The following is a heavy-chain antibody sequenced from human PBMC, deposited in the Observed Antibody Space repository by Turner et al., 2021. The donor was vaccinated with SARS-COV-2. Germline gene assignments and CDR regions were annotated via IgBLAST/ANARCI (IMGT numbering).Heavy chain of an antibody. Sequence: EVQLLGSGGGLIQPGGSLSLSCSASGFTVSSNYLSWVRQAPGKGLEWVSVIYSGGSTYYADSVKGRFTISRDNSKNTLYLQMNSLRAEDTAVYYCARDRRVWFGELLYGLDVWGQGTTVTVSS. CDR3: ARDRRVWFGELLYGLDV. V-gene: IGHV3-53*01. CDR2: IYSGGST. CDR1: GFTVSSNY. J-gene: IGHJ6*02. D-gene: IGHD3-10*01.